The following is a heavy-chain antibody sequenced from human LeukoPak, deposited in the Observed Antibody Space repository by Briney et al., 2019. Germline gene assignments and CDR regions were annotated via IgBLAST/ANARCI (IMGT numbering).Heavy chain of an antibody. J-gene: IGHJ6*03. V-gene: IGHV3-23*01. CDR3: ATSGGITMVRGVRPGYYYYYMDV. CDR1: GFIFGDYV. D-gene: IGHD3-10*01. Sequence: PGGSLRLSCAASGFIFGDYVMIWVRQAPGKGLEWVSGITASGDGTFYADSVKGRFTISRDNSKNTLYLQMNSLRAEDTAVYYCATSGGITMVRGVRPGYYYYYMDVWGKGTTVTISS. CDR2: ITASGDGT.